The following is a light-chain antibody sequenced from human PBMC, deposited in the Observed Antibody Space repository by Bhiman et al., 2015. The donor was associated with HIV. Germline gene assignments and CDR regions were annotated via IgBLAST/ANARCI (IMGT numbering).Light chain of an antibody. CDR3: QSYDSSLSGWV. J-gene: IGLJ3*02. V-gene: IGLV1-40*01. Sequence: ELTQPPSVSVAPGKTARITCGGNNIGSKSVHWYQQLPGTAPKLLIYGNSNRPSGVPDRFSGSKSGTSASLAITGLQAEDEADYYCQSYDSSLSGWVFGGGTKLTVL. CDR2: GNS. CDR1: NNIGSKS.